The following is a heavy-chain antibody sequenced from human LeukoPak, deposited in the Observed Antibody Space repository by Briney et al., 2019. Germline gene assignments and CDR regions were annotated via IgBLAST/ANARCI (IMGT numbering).Heavy chain of an antibody. J-gene: IGHJ4*02. V-gene: IGHV3-64*01. CDR3: AKDPYSGYDRYYFDY. CDR2: ISSNGGST. Sequence: PGGSLRLSCAASGFTFSSYAMHWVRQAPGKGLEYVSAISSNGGSTYYANSVKGRFTISRDNSKNTLYLQMGSLRAEDTAVYYCAKDPYSGYDRYYFDYWGQGTLVTVSS. CDR1: GFTFSSYA. D-gene: IGHD5-12*01.